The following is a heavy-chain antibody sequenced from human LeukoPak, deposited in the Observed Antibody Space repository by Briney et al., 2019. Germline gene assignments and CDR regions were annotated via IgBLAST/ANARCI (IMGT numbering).Heavy chain of an antibody. Sequence: VSVKVSCKASGYTFTSYDINWVRQATGQGLEWMGWMNPNSGNTGYAQKFQGRVTMTRNTSISTAYMELSSLRSEDTAVYYCARPGDDSSGYSELTGDAFDIWGQGTMVTVSS. D-gene: IGHD3-22*01. CDR3: ARPGDDSSGYSELTGDAFDI. CDR2: MNPNSGNT. CDR1: GYTFTSYD. V-gene: IGHV1-8*01. J-gene: IGHJ3*02.